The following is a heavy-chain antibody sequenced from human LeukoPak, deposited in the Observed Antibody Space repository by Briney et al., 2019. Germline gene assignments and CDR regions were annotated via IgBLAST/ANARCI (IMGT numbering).Heavy chain of an antibody. D-gene: IGHD6-13*01. CDR2: ISAYNGNT. CDR3: AREASGYSSSWYGGGYYYYYYGMDV. V-gene: IGHV1-18*01. J-gene: IGHJ6*02. Sequence: ASVKVSCKASGYTFTSYGISWVRQAPGQGLEWMGWISAYNGNTNYAQKLQGRVTMTTDTSTSTAYMELRSLRSDDTAVYYCAREASGYSSSWYGGGYYYYYYGMDVWGQGTTVTVSS. CDR1: GYTFTSYG.